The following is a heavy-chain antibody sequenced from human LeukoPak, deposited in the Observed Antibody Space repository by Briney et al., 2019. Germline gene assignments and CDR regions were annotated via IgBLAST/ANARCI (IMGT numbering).Heavy chain of an antibody. Sequence: GGSLRLSCEASGYTFSNYCMIWVRQAPGKGLEWVGNIKQDGSEKRYADSVRGRFTISRDNAQTSLYLQMNSLRAEDTAVYYCARASDPWLQLTWGQGTLVTVSS. V-gene: IGHV3-7*05. CDR1: GYTFSNYC. D-gene: IGHD5-24*01. J-gene: IGHJ5*02. CDR2: IKQDGSEK. CDR3: ARASDPWLQLT.